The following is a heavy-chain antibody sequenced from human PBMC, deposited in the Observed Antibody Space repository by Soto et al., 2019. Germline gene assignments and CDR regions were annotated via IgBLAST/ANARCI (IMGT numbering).Heavy chain of an antibody. CDR2: IYYSGST. J-gene: IGHJ6*02. CDR1: GGSISSYY. Sequence: SETLSLTCTVSGGSISSYYWSWIRQPPGKGLEWIGYIYYSGSTYYNPSLKSRVTISVDTSKNQFSLKLSSVTAADTAVYYCARGKAGFGYYYYGMDVWGQGTTVTVSS. V-gene: IGHV4-59*12. CDR3: ARGKAGFGYYYYGMDV. D-gene: IGHD6-19*01.